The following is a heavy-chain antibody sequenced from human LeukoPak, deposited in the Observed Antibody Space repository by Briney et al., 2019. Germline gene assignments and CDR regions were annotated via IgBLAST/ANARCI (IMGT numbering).Heavy chain of an antibody. CDR2: IYTSGST. CDR1: GGSISSHY. V-gene: IGHV4-4*07. J-gene: IGHJ4*02. Sequence: SETLSLTCTVSGGSISSHYWNWIRQPAGKGLEWIGRIYTSGSTNYNPSLKSRVTMPVDTSKNQFSLKLNSVTAADTAVYYCARDSEHGGLYWGQGTLVTVSS. D-gene: IGHD2-15*01. CDR3: ARDSEHGGLY.